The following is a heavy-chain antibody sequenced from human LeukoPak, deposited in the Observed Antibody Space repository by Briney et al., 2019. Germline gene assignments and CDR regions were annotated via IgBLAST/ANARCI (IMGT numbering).Heavy chain of an antibody. J-gene: IGHJ4*02. CDR2: INPNSGGT. D-gene: IGHD2-2*01. Sequence: ASVKVSCTPSGYTFIRYYMHWVRQAPGQGLEWMGRINPNSGGTNYAQKFQGRVTMTRDTSISTAYMELSRLSSDDTAVYYCARDSCSSTSCLSIDDYWGQGTLVTVSS. CDR1: GYTFIRYY. CDR3: ARDSCSSTSCLSIDDY. V-gene: IGHV1-2*06.